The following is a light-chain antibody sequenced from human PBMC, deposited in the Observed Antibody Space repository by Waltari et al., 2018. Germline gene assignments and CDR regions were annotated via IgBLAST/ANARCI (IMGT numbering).Light chain of an antibody. CDR3: QKYVSLPAT. J-gene: IGKJ1*01. Sequence: ELVLTQSPGTLSLPPGERATISCRPSQSVSRSLAWYQQKPGQAPRLLIFDASSRATGIPDRFRGSGSGTDFSLTISRLEPEDFAVYYCQKYVSLPATFGQGTKVEI. CDR1: QSVSRS. V-gene: IGKV3-20*01. CDR2: DAS.